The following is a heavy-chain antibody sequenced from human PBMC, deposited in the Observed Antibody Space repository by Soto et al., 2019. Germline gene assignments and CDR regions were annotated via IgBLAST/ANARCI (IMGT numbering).Heavy chain of an antibody. CDR3: AKSRGITILGVPDWGLWFDP. V-gene: IGHV3-23*01. CDR2: ISGSGGST. Sequence: GGSLRLSCAASGFTFSSYAMSWVRQAPGKGLEWVSAISGSGGSTYYADSVKGRFTISRDNSKNTLYLQMNSLRAEDTAVYYCAKSRGITILGVPDWGLWFDPWGQGTLVTVSS. J-gene: IGHJ5*02. CDR1: GFTFSSYA. D-gene: IGHD3-3*01.